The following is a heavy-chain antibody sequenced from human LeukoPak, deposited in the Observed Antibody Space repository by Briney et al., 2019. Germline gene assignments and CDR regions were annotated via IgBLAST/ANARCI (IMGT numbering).Heavy chain of an antibody. D-gene: IGHD5-18*01. Sequence: GGTLRLSCAASGFTFSSYGMSWVRQAPGKGLEWVSAISGSGGSTYYADSVKGRFTISRDNSKNTLYLQMNSLRAEDTAVYYCAKVVVDTAMAGFDYWGQGTLVTVSS. CDR1: GFTFSSYG. CDR3: AKVVVDTAMAGFDY. J-gene: IGHJ4*02. V-gene: IGHV3-23*01. CDR2: ISGSGGST.